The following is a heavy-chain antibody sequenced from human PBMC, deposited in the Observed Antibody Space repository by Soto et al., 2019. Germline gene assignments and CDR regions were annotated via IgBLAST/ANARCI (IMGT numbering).Heavy chain of an antibody. Sequence: EVQLVESGGGLVQPGGSLSLSCAASGFTFSRFDMHWVRQATGKGLEWVSSIGTTGDTYYPGSVKGRFTISRENAKNSVYLQMNSLRDGDTAVYYCARGGDTSIYFMDVWGKGTTVTVSS. D-gene: IGHD5-18*01. V-gene: IGHV3-13*01. CDR1: GFTFSRFD. J-gene: IGHJ6*03. CDR3: ARGGDTSIYFMDV. CDR2: IGTTGDT.